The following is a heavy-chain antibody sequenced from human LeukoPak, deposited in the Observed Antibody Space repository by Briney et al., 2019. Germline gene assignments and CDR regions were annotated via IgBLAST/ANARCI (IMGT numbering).Heavy chain of an antibody. J-gene: IGHJ4*02. Sequence: GGSLRLSCAASGFTFSSYAMHWVRQAPGKGLEWVAVIWYDGDTKYYADSVKGRFTISRDNSNSTLYLQMNSLRAEDTAVYYCARRRSGGSSYYFDYWGQGTLVTVSS. V-gene: IGHV3-33*08. CDR1: GFTFSSYA. CDR2: IWYDGDTK. D-gene: IGHD2-15*01. CDR3: ARRRSGGSSYYFDY.